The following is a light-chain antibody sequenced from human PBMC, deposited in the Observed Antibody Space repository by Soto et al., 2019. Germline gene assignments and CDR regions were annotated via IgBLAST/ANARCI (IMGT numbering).Light chain of an antibody. CDR3: QQYGSWT. CDR2: GTF. V-gene: IGKV3-20*01. CDR1: ETISSDK. Sequence: EIVLTQSPGTLSVSPGERATLSCRSSETISSDKLAWYQQKPGQPPSLLIYGTFSRATGIPDRFSGSGSGTDFTLSISRLEPEDSAICDCQQYGSWTFGQGTKVEI. J-gene: IGKJ1*01.